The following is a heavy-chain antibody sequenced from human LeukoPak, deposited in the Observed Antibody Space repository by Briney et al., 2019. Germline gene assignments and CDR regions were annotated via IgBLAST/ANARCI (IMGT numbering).Heavy chain of an antibody. J-gene: IGHJ4*02. Sequence: PGGSLRLSCAVSEFTVSSNYMSWVRQAPGKGLEWGSVLYSGGSTYYADSVEGRFTTCRDNSKNTLYLQMNSLRAEDTAVYYCARVLLDGYNPTLIDYWGQGTLVTVSS. CDR1: EFTVSSNY. CDR2: LYSGGST. V-gene: IGHV3-53*01. D-gene: IGHD5-24*01. CDR3: ARVLLDGYNPTLIDY.